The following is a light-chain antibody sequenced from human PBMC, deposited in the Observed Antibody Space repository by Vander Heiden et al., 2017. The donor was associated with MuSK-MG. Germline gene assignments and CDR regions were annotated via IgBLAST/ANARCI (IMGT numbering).Light chain of an antibody. V-gene: IGLV2-14*01. J-gene: IGLJ1*01. CDR1: SSDVGGYGY. CDR2: DVS. Sequence: QSALAQPAAVSGSPGQSITISCTGTSSDVGGYGYVSWYQQYPGKAPKLMSYDVSNRPSGVSNRFSGSKSGNTATLTISGLQAEDEADYYGSSYRSINTLDVVFGTGTKVTVL. CDR3: SSYRSINTLDVV.